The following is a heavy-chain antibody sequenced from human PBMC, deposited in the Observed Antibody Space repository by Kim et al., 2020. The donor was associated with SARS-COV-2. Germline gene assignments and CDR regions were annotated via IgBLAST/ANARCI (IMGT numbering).Heavy chain of an antibody. CDR3: ARHFYSNHY. CDR2: GSS. Sequence: GSSDYNPSHKSRVTISVATSKNQFSLTLSSVTAADTAVYYCARHFYSNHYWGQGTLVTVSS. D-gene: IGHD4-4*01. V-gene: IGHV4-39*01. J-gene: IGHJ4*02.